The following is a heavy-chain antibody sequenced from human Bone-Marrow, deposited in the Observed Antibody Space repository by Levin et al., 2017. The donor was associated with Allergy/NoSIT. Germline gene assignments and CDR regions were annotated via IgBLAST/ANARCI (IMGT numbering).Heavy chain of an antibody. V-gene: IGHV3-33*01. CDR2: IGYSGAPK. D-gene: IGHD3-3*01. CDR1: GFSFSVSSYG. J-gene: IGHJ4*02. Sequence: PGGSLRLSCGASGFSFSVSSYGMHWFRRAPGKGLEWVAVIGYSGAPKYYADSVKGRFTISSDTSENTLYLQMNSLRAEDTAVYYCVRYNTNFFDYWGQGTLVTVSS. CDR3: VRYNTNFFDY.